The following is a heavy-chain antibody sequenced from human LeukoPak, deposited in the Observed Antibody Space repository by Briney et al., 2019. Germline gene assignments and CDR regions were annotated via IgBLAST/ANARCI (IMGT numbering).Heavy chain of an antibody. D-gene: IGHD1-1*01. CDR1: GFAFSNSW. Sequence: AGSLRLSCAASGFAFSNSWMSWVRQAPGKGLEWVANINHEGGDIHYVDSVKGRFTISRDNAKDSLYLQMNSLRAEDTAVYYCATYINWVAGDVWGQGTTVTVSS. J-gene: IGHJ6*02. CDR2: INHEGGDI. CDR3: ATYINWVAGDV. V-gene: IGHV3-7*01.